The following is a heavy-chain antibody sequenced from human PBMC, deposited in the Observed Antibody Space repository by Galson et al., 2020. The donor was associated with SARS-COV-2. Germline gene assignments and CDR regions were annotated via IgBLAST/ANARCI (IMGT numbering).Heavy chain of an antibody. CDR1: GFTFSSYG. CDR3: ARDFMVGATYDAFDI. Sequence: TGGSLRLSCAASGFTFSSYGMHWVRQAPGKGLEWVAVIWYDGSNKYYADSVKGRFTISRDNSKNTVYLQMNSLRAEDTAVYYCARDFMVGATYDAFDIWGQGTMVTVSS. J-gene: IGHJ3*02. CDR2: IWYDGSNK. V-gene: IGHV3-33*01. D-gene: IGHD1-26*01.